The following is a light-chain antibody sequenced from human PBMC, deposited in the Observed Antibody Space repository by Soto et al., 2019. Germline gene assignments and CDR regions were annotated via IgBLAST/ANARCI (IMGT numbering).Light chain of an antibody. V-gene: IGKV1-5*03. Sequence: DIQMTQPPSTLSASVGDRVTITCRASQSISSWLAWYQQKPGKAPKLLIYKAYSLESGVPSRFSGSGSGTEFTLTISSLQPDDFATYYCQPYNSYRWTFGQGTKVEIK. CDR3: QPYNSYRWT. J-gene: IGKJ1*01. CDR2: KAY. CDR1: QSISSW.